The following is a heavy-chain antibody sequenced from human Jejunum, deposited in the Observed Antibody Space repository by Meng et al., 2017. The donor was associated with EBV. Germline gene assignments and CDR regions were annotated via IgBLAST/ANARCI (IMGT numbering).Heavy chain of an antibody. CDR1: GFTLEDYG. Sequence: EVRLGGSGGGVVRPGGSLRLSCVASGFTLEDYGMNWVRQVPGKGLEWVATINWDGRRTGYADSVKGRFTISRDNAKNSLYLQMNSLRAEDTALYHCARDKRGAGYCHDYWGQGTLVTVSS. D-gene: IGHD2-2*03. J-gene: IGHJ4*02. CDR2: INWDGRRT. V-gene: IGHV3-20*01. CDR3: ARDKRGAGYCHDY.